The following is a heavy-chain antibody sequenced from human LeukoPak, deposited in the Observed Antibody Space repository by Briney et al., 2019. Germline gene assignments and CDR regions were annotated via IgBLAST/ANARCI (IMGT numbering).Heavy chain of an antibody. CDR1: GFTFSSYS. Sequence: GGSLRLSCAASGFTFSSYSMNWVRQAPGKGLEWVANIKQDGSEKYYVDSVKGRFTISRDNAKNSLYMQLTSLRAEDTAVYYCARDFAYNTFDYWGQGTLVTVSS. CDR3: ARDFAYNTFDY. CDR2: IKQDGSEK. D-gene: IGHD1-14*01. V-gene: IGHV3-7*01. J-gene: IGHJ4*02.